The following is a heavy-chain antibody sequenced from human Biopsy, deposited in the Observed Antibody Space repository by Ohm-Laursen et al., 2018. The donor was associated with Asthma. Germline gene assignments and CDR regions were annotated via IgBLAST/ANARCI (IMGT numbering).Heavy chain of an antibody. CDR1: GGSVSSGSYY. CDR3: ARERAGYYGSGSYLGY. D-gene: IGHD3-10*01. Sequence: TLSLTCTVSGGSVSSGSYYWSWIRQPPGKGLEWIGYIYYSGSTNYNPSLKSRVTISVDTSKNQFSLKLSSVTAADTTVYYRARERAGYYGSGSYLGYWGQGTLVTVSS. J-gene: IGHJ4*02. V-gene: IGHV4-61*01. CDR2: IYYSGST.